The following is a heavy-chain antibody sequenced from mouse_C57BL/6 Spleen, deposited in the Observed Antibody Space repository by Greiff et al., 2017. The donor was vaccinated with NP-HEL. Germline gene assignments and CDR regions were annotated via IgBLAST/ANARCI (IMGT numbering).Heavy chain of an antibody. V-gene: IGHV1-5*01. CDR2: IHPGNGGT. CDR1: GYTFTSYW. D-gene: IGHD1-1*01. Sequence: VQLQQSGTVLARPGASVKLSCKTSGYTFTSYWMHWVKQRPGQGLEWIGVIHPGNGGTSYNQKFKGKAKLTAVTSASTAYMELSSLTNEDSAVYYCTSCGSSCGDSWFAYWGQGTLVTVAA. CDR3: TSCGSSCGDSWFAY. J-gene: IGHJ3*01.